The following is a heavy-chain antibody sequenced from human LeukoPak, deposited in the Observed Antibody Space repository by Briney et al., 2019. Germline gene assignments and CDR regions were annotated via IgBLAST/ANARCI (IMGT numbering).Heavy chain of an antibody. J-gene: IGHJ4*02. D-gene: IGHD3-10*01. V-gene: IGHV1-2*02. Sequence: ASVKVSCKASGYTFTSYYMHWVRQAPGQGLEWMGWINPNSDGTNYAQKFQGRVTMTRDTSISTAYMELSRLRSDDTAVYYCARDPSITMVRGVISYYFDYWGQGTLVTVSS. CDR2: INPNSDGT. CDR1: GYTFTSYY. CDR3: ARDPSITMVRGVISYYFDY.